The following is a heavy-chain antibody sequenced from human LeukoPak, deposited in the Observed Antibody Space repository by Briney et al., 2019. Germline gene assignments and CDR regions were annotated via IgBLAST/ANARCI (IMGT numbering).Heavy chain of an antibody. CDR3: ARSQDKWFANWYFDL. D-gene: IGHD3-10*01. CDR2: IYTSGST. J-gene: IGHJ2*01. CDR1: GGSISSYY. Sequence: SGTLSLTCTVSGGSISSYYWGWIRQPAGKGLEWIGRIYTSGSTNYNPSLKSRVTMSVDTSKNQFSLKLSSVTAADTAVYYCARSQDKWFANWYFDLWGRGTLVTVSS. V-gene: IGHV4-4*07.